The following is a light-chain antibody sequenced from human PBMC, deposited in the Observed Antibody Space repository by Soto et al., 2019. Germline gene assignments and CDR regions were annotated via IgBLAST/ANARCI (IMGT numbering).Light chain of an antibody. Sequence: EIVLTQSPGTLSLSPGERATLSCRASQSVSSSYLAWYQQTPGQAPRLLFYGASRRATGIPDRFSGSGSGTDFTLTISRLEPEDFAVYYCQQHGSSPPTFGQGTKVEIK. J-gene: IGKJ1*01. CDR1: QSVSSSY. CDR3: QQHGSSPPT. CDR2: GAS. V-gene: IGKV3-20*01.